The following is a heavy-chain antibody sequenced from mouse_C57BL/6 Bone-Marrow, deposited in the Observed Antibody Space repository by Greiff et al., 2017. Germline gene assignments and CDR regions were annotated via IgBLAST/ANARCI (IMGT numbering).Heavy chain of an antibody. CDR2: IDPSDSET. J-gene: IGHJ4*01. D-gene: IGHD1-2*01. CDR1: GYTFTSYW. V-gene: IGHV1-52*01. Sequence: QVQLKQPGAELVRPGSSVKLSCKASGYTFTSYWMHWVKQRPIQGLEWIGNIDPSDSETHYNQKFKDKATLTVDKSSSTAYMQLSSLTSEDSAVYYCARRLRTYAMDYWGQGTSVTVSS. CDR3: ARRLRTYAMDY.